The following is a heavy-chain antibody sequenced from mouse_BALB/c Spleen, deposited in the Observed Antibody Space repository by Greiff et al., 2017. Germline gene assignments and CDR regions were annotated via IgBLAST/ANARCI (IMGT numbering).Heavy chain of an antibody. CDR3: ATLLAWFAY. CDR2: INSNGGST. V-gene: IGHV5-6-3*01. J-gene: IGHJ3*01. D-gene: IGHD2-10*01. CDR1: GFTFSSYG. Sequence: DVMLVESGGGLVQPGGSLKLSCAASGFTFSSYGMSWVRQTPDKRLELVATINSNGGSTYYPDSVKGRFTISRDNAKNTLYLQMSSLKSGDTAMYYCATLLAWFAYWGQGTLVTVSA.